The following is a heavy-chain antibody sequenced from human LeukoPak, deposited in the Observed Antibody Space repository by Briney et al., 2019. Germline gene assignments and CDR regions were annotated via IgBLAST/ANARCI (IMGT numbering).Heavy chain of an antibody. Sequence: ASVKVSCKASGYTFTGYYMHWVRQAPGQGLEWMGWINPNSGGTNYAQRFQGRVTMTRDTSISTAYMELSRLKSDDTAVYSCARGTSTYSNYWGQGTLVTVSS. CDR1: GYTFTGYY. CDR2: INPNSGGT. CDR3: ARGTSTYSNY. J-gene: IGHJ4*02. V-gene: IGHV1-2*02. D-gene: IGHD2-21*01.